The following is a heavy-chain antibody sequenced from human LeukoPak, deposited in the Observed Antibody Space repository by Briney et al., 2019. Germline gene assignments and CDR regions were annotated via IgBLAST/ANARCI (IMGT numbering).Heavy chain of an antibody. Sequence: GGSLRLSCAASGFTFSSYAMSWVRQAPGKGLEWVSAISGSGGSTYYADSVKGRFTISRDNAKNSLYLQMNSLRAEDTAVYYCARDYDFWSGYPGYWGQGTLVTVSS. CDR2: ISGSGGST. CDR3: ARDYDFWSGYPGY. D-gene: IGHD3-3*01. V-gene: IGHV3-23*01. CDR1: GFTFSSYA. J-gene: IGHJ4*02.